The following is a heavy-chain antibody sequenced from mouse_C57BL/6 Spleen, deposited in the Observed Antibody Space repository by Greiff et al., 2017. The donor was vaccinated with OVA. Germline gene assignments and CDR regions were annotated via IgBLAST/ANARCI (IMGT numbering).Heavy chain of an antibody. CDR1: GYTFTSYG. CDR3: AREGDYYGSSYGY. D-gene: IGHD1-1*01. Sequence: QVHVKQSGAELARPGASVKLSCKASGYTFTSYGISWVKQRTGQGLEWIGEIYPRSGNTYYNEKFKGKATLTADKSSSTAYMELRSLTSEDSAVYFCAREGDYYGSSYGYWGQGTTLTVSS. J-gene: IGHJ2*01. V-gene: IGHV1-81*01. CDR2: IYPRSGNT.